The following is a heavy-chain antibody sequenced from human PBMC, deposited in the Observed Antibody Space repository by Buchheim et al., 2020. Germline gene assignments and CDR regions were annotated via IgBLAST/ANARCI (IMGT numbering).Heavy chain of an antibody. CDR3: TRVVYNYYMDV. J-gene: IGHJ6*03. CDR1: GFNFGEFA. CDR2: IRRNADGGRR. Sequence: VQLEESGGGLVKPGRSLRLSCTASGFNFGEFAMNWFRQAPGKGPEWVGFIRRNADGGRREYDASVKGRVFISRDDSKNIAYLEVNSVNTEDTGLYYCTRVVYNYYMDVWGKGTT. V-gene: IGHV3-49*05.